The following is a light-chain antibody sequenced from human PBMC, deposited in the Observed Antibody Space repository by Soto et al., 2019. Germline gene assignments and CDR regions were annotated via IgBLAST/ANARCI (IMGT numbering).Light chain of an antibody. J-gene: IGLJ2*01. CDR1: SSDVGAYNY. CDR3: SSYAGSNNLI. V-gene: IGLV2-8*01. Sequence: QSALTQPPSASGSPGQSVTISCTGTSSDVGAYNYVSWYQQHPGKAPKLIIYEGTKRPSGVPDRFSGSKSGNTASLAVSGLQAEDEADFYCSSYAGSNNLIFGGGTKLTVL. CDR2: EGT.